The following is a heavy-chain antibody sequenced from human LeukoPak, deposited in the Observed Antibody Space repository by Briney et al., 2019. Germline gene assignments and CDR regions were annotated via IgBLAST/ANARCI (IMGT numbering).Heavy chain of an antibody. CDR3: VATAVLAVAGTSIDY. CDR1: GGSFSGYY. V-gene: IGHV4-34*01. J-gene: IGHJ4*02. Sequence: PSETLSLTCAVYGGSFSGYYWSWIRQPPGKGLEWIGEINHSGSTNYNPSLKSRVTISVDTSKNQFFLKLSSVTAADTAVYYCVATAVLAVAGTSIDYWGQGTLVTVSS. D-gene: IGHD6-19*01. CDR2: INHSGST.